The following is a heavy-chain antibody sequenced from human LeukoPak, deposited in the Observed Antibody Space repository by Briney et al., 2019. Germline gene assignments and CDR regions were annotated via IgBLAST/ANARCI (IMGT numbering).Heavy chain of an antibody. CDR2: IYHSGST. V-gene: IGHV4-30-2*01. D-gene: IGHD3-10*01. CDR3: ARQLRGRRLGELPNWFDS. J-gene: IGHJ5*01. CDR1: GGSISSGGYS. Sequence: PSQTLSLTCAVSGGSISSGGYSWSWIRQPPGKGLEWIGYIYHSGSTYHNPSLKSRVTISVDRSKNQLSLKLSSVTAADTAVYYCARQLRGRRLGELPNWFDSWGQGTLVTVSS.